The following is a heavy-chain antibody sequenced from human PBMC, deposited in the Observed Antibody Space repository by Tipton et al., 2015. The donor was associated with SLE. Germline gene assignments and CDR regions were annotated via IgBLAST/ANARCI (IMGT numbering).Heavy chain of an antibody. J-gene: IGHJ4*02. D-gene: IGHD3-3*01. CDR3: ARSPYYDFWSGYHFDY. CDR2: IYYSGGT. Sequence: TLSLTCTVSGGSISSYYWSWIRQPPGKGLEWIGYIYYSGGTNYNPSLKSRVTISVDTSKNQFSLKLSSVTAADTAVYYCARSPYYDFWSGYHFDYWGQGTLVTVSS. CDR1: GGSISSYY. V-gene: IGHV4-59*01.